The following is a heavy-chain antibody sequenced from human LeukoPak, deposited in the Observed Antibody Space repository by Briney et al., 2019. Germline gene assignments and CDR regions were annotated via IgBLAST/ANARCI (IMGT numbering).Heavy chain of an antibody. CDR2: IIPILGIA. CDR1: GGTFSSYA. Sequence: SVKVSCKASGGTFSSYAISWVRQAPGQGLEWMGRIIPILGIANYAQKFQGRVTITADKSTSTAYMELSSLRSEDTTVYYCARDRNYDSSGYPWFDPWGQGTLVTVSS. J-gene: IGHJ5*02. D-gene: IGHD3-22*01. V-gene: IGHV1-69*04. CDR3: ARDRNYDSSGYPWFDP.